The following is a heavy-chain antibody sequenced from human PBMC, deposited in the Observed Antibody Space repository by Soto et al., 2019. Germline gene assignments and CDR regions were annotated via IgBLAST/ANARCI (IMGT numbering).Heavy chain of an antibody. V-gene: IGHV1-2*02. CDR1: GYTFTGYY. CDR2: FHPNGGGT. Sequence: ASVKVSCKASGYTFTGYYIHWVRQAPGQGLEWMGWFHPNGGGTNYAQKCQGRVTMTWDTSNSTAYMALSRLRSDDTALYYCARAYCSSTSCPTGGYYGMDIWGRETTCTVSS. D-gene: IGHD2-2*01. CDR3: ARAYCSSTSCPTGGYYGMDI. J-gene: IGHJ6*02.